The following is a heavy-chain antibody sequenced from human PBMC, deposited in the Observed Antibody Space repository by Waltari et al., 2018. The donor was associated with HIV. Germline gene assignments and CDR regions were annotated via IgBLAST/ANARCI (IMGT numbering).Heavy chain of an antibody. D-gene: IGHD2-21*02. V-gene: IGHV3-7*01. CDR3: ARVFFSCLSGVSGGDCYFGY. CDR2: IKQDGSEK. J-gene: IGHJ4*02. Sequence: EWVANIKQDGSEKYYVDSVKGRFTISRDNAKNSLYLQMNSLRAEDTAVYYCARVFFSCLSGVSGGDCYFGYWGQGTLVTVSS.